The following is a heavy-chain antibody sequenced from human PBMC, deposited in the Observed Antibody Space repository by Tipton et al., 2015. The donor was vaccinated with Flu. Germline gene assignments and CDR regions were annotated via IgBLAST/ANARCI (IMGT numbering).Heavy chain of an antibody. CDR1: GYTFTSYD. CDR3: ARGRHYDFWSGYYFPRWFGP. V-gene: IGHV1-8*01. J-gene: IGHJ5*02. Sequence: QLVQSGAEVKKPGASVKVSCKASGYTFTSYDINWVRQATGQGLEWMGWMNPNSGNTGYAQKFQGRVTMTRNTSISTAYMELSSLRSEDTAVYYCARGRHYDFWSGYYFPRWFGPWGQGTLVTVSS. CDR2: MNPNSGNT. D-gene: IGHD3-3*01.